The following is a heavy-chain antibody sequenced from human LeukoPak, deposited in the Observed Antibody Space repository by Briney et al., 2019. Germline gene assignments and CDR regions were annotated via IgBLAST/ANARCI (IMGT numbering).Heavy chain of an antibody. Sequence: ASVKVSCKASGGTCSIYAISWVRQAPGQGLEWMGRIIPIFGTANYAQKFQGRVTVTTEESTSTAYIELSSLRSEDKAVYYCAATTDSSSWYEVLWYFDYWGQGTLVTVSS. V-gene: IGHV1-69*05. J-gene: IGHJ4*02. CDR3: AATTDSSSWYEVLWYFDY. CDR2: IIPIFGTA. CDR1: GGTCSIYA. D-gene: IGHD6-13*01.